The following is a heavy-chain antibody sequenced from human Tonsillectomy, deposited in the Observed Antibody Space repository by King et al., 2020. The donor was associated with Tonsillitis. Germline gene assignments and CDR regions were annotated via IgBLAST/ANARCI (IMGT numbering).Heavy chain of an antibody. CDR1: GGSSSSSY. D-gene: IGHD1-14*01. J-gene: IGHJ4*02. CDR2: SYYTGNT. CDR3: ARHVLTTGSEDYFDY. V-gene: IGHV4-59*08. Sequence: VQLQESGPGLVKPSETLSLTCTVSGGSSSSSYWSWIRQPPGKGLEWIGYSYYTGNTNYNPSLKSRVTMSVETSRYQFSLKLSSVTAADTAVYYCARHVLTTGSEDYFDYWGQGTLVTVSS.